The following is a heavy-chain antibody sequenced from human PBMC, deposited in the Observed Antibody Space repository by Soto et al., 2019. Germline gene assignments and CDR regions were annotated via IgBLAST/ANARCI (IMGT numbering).Heavy chain of an antibody. D-gene: IGHD5-12*01. J-gene: IGHJ4*02. CDR2: ISSSGSTI. CDR3: ARDPYSGYAYFDY. V-gene: IGHV3-11*01. CDR1: GFTFSDYY. Sequence: QVQLVESGGGLVKPGGSLRLSCAASGFTFSDYYMSWIRQAPGKGLEWVSYISSSGSTIYYADSVKGRFTISGDNAKNSVYLQMNSRRAEDTAVYYCARDPYSGYAYFDYWGQGTLVTVSS.